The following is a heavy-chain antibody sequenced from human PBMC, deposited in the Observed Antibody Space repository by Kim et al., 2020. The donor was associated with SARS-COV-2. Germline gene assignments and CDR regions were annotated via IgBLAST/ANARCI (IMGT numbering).Heavy chain of an antibody. D-gene: IGHD1-1*01. V-gene: IGHV3-73*01. J-gene: IGHJ3*02. CDR3: TSVPGTTLAFWDAVDI. Sequence: VKGRFTSSRDDSKNTAYLQMNSLKTEDTAVYYCTSVPGTTLAFWDAVDIWGQGTMVTVSS.